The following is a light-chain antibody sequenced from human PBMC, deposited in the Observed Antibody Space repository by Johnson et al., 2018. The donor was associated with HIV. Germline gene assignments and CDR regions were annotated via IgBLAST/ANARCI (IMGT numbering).Light chain of an antibody. J-gene: IGLJ1*01. CDR1: SSNIGKNY. Sequence: QSILTQPPSVSAAPGQKVTISCSGSSSNIGKNYVSCYQQLPGTAPKLLIYGNDKRPSGIPDRFSGSKSGTSATLGITGLQSGDEANYYCGTWESSLSGVFGTGTAVTVL. CDR2: GND. V-gene: IGLV1-51*01. CDR3: GTWESSLSGV.